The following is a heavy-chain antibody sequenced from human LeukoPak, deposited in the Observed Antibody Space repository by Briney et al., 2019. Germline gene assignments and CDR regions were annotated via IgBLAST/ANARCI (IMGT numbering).Heavy chain of an antibody. Sequence: QPGGSLRLSCAASGFTFSSYAMSWVRQAPGKGLEWVAFIRYDGSNKYYADSVKGRFTISRDNSKNTLYLQMDSLRAEDTAVYYCAKGRGCSSTSCMRYYFDYWGQGTLVTVSS. D-gene: IGHD2-2*01. CDR1: GFTFSSYA. V-gene: IGHV3-30*02. J-gene: IGHJ4*02. CDR3: AKGRGCSSTSCMRYYFDY. CDR2: IRYDGSNK.